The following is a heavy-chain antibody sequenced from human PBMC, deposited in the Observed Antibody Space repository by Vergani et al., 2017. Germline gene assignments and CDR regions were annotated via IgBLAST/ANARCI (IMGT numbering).Heavy chain of an antibody. J-gene: IGHJ4*02. CDR2: INHSGST. V-gene: IGHV4-34*01. Sequence: QVQLQQWGAGLLKPSETLSLTCAVYGGSFTGYYWTWIRQPPEKGLEWIGEINHSGSTNYNPSLKSRVTISVDTSKNQFSLKLSSVTAADTAVYYCARGPGDSSGYYYPALFCWGQGTLVTVSS. CDR3: ARGPGDSSGYYYPALFC. CDR1: GGSFTGYY. D-gene: IGHD3-22*01.